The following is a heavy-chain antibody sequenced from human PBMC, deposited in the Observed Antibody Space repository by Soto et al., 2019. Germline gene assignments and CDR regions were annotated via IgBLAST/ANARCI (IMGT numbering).Heavy chain of an antibody. D-gene: IGHD5-12*01. CDR3: ASDNHLELATTELDY. CDR2: INPNSGGT. CDR1: GYTFTGYY. J-gene: IGHJ4*02. V-gene: IGHV1-2*04. Sequence: ASVKVSCKASGYTFTGYYMHWVRQAPGQGLEWMGWINPNSGGTNYAQKFQGWVTMTRDTSISTAYMELSRLRSDDTAVYYCASDNHLELATTELDYWGQVTLVTVSP.